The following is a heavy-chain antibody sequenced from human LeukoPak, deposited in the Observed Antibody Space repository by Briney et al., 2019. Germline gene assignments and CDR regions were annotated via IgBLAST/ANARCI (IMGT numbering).Heavy chain of an antibody. CDR2: ISWNSGSI. CDR3: AKELGYCSGGSCYDYYYGMDV. J-gene: IGHJ6*02. CDR1: GFTFDDYA. Sequence: GGSLRLSCAASGFTFDDYAMHWVRQAPGKGLEWVSGISWNSGSIGYADSVKGRFTISRDNAKNSLYLQMNSLRAEDTALYYCAKELGYCSGGSCYDYYYGMDVWGQGTTVTVS. D-gene: IGHD2-15*01. V-gene: IGHV3-9*01.